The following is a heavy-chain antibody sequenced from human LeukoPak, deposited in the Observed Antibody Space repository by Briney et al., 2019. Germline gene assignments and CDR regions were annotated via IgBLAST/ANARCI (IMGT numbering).Heavy chain of an antibody. V-gene: IGHV4-59*01. Sequence: PSETLSLTCTVSGGSISSYYWSWIRQPPGKGLEWIGYIYYSGSTNYNPSLKSRVTISVDTSKNQFSLKLSSVTAADTAVYYCARAGSDYPYYYYGMDVWGQGTTVTVSS. CDR1: GGSISSYY. J-gene: IGHJ6*02. CDR2: IYYSGST. CDR3: ARAGSDYPYYYYGMDV. D-gene: IGHD4-17*01.